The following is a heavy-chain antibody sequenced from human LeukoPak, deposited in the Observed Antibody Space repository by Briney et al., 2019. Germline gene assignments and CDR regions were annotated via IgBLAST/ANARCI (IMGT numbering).Heavy chain of an antibody. CDR1: GFTFSSYG. D-gene: IGHD6-13*01. J-gene: IGHJ4*02. Sequence: SGGSLRLSCAASGFTFSSYGMHWVRQAPGKGLEWVAFIRCDGSNKYYADSVKGRFDISRDNAKNSLYLQMNSLRAEHTAVYYCARDKYTNSWSGSNFDYWGQGTLVTVSS. V-gene: IGHV3-30*02. CDR3: ARDKYTNSWSGSNFDY. CDR2: IRCDGSNK.